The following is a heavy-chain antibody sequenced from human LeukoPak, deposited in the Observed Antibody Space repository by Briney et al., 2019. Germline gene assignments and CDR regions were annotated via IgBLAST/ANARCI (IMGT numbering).Heavy chain of an antibody. V-gene: IGHV3-23*01. CDR2: IRAGGGST. J-gene: IGHJ5*02. D-gene: IGHD5-12*01. CDR3: ARDGVVATIGDNWFDP. Sequence: PGGSLRLSCAASGFTFSSYGMSWVRQAPGKGLEWVSGIRAGGGSTYYADSVKGRFTISRDNSKNTLYLQMNSLRAEDTALYYCARDGVVATIGDNWFDPWGHGTLVTVSS. CDR1: GFTFSSYG.